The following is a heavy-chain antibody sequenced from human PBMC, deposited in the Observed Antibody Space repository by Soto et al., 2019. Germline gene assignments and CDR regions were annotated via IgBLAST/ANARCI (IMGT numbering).Heavy chain of an antibody. Sequence: QVQLQESGPGLVKPSGTLSLTCAVSGGSISSSNWWSWVRQPPGKGLEWIGEIYHSGSTNYNPSLKSRVTIAVDKSKNPFSLKLSSVTAADTAVYYCARIAAAAYYYYGMDVWGQGTTVTVSS. V-gene: IGHV4-4*02. CDR1: GGSISSSNW. J-gene: IGHJ6*02. CDR2: IYHSGST. CDR3: ARIAAAAYYYYGMDV. D-gene: IGHD6-13*01.